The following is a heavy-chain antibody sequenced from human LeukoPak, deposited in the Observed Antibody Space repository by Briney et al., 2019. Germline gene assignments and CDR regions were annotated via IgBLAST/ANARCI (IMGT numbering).Heavy chain of an antibody. J-gene: IGHJ4*02. CDR2: ISSDGSFT. CDR1: GFTFSSYW. CDR3: ASAIAGNEY. V-gene: IGHV3-74*01. Sequence: GGSLRLSCPASGFTFSSYWMHWVRQAPGKGLVWVSRISSDGSFTNYADSVTGRFTISRDNAKNMLYLQMNSLRAEDTAVYYCASAIAGNEYWGQGTLLTVSS. D-gene: IGHD2-21*01.